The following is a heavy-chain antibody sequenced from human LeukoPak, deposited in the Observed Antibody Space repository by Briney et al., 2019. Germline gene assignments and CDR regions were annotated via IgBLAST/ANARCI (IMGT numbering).Heavy chain of an antibody. CDR2: IYQSGGT. D-gene: IGHD3-10*01. V-gene: IGHV4-4*02. J-gene: IGHJ4*02. CDR1: GGSISSNNW. Sequence: SETLSLTCAVSGGSISSNNWWSWVRQPPGKGLEWLGEIYQSGGTNYNPSLKSRVTISLDKSKKQFSLKLSSVTAADTAVYYCASLRTGDFDYWGQGALVTVSS. CDR3: ASLRTGDFDY.